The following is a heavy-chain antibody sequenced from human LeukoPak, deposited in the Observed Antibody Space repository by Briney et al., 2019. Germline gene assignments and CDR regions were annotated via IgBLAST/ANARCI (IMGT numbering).Heavy chain of an antibody. V-gene: IGHV3-23*01. Sequence: GGSLRLSCAVSGFTFSNNAMNWVRQAPGKGLESVSRISDRGGSTYYADSVKGRFTISRDNSKNTLYLQMDSLRAEDTAVYYCAKEKYNWNDGRAEGLDSWGQGTLVTVSS. D-gene: IGHD1-1*01. CDR1: GFTFSNNA. J-gene: IGHJ4*02. CDR3: AKEKYNWNDGRAEGLDS. CDR2: ISDRGGST.